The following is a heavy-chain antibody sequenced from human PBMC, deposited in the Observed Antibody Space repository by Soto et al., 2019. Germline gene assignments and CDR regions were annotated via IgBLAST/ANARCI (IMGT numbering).Heavy chain of an antibody. CDR2: ISYDGSNK. J-gene: IGHJ3*02. Sequence: QVQLVESGGGVVQPGRSLRLSCAASGFTFSSYAMHWVRQAPGKGLEWVAVISYDGSNKYYADSVKGRFTISRDNSKNTLSLQMNRLRAEDTAVYYCASVDIVVVPAAIRAFDIWGQGTMVTVSS. V-gene: IGHV3-30-3*01. D-gene: IGHD2-2*03. CDR1: GFTFSSYA. CDR3: ASVDIVVVPAAIRAFDI.